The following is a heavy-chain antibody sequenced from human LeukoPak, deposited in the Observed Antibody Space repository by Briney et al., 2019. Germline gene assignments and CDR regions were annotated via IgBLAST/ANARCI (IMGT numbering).Heavy chain of an antibody. CDR3: ARGVEYYYDSSGYSPGFDP. J-gene: IGHJ5*02. D-gene: IGHD3-22*01. V-gene: IGHV3-48*01. CDR2: IGPSGSNI. Sequence: GGSLRLSCAASGFTFGIYAMNWVRQAPGKGLEWVSYIGPSGSNIYYADSVKGRFTISRDNAKDSLYLQMNSLRAEDTAVYYCARGVEYYYDSSGYSPGFDPWGQGTLVTVSS. CDR1: GFTFGIYA.